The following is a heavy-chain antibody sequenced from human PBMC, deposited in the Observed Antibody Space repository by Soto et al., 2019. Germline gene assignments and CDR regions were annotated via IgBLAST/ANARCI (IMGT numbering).Heavy chain of an antibody. CDR3: ARAGYCSSTSCYSTSDYYYYYMDV. D-gene: IGHD2-2*01. CDR2: ISSSGSTI. CDR1: GFTFSDYY. Sequence: VQLVESGGGLVKPGGSLRLSCAASGFTFSDYYMSWIRQAPGKGLEWVSYISSSGSTIYYADSVKGRFTISRDNAKNSLYLQMNSLRAEDTAVYYCARAGYCSSTSCYSTSDYYYYYMDVWGKGTTVTVSS. J-gene: IGHJ6*03. V-gene: IGHV3-11*01.